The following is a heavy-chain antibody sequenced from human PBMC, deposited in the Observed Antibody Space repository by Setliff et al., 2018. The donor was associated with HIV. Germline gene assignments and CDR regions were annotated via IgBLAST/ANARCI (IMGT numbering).Heavy chain of an antibody. V-gene: IGHV4-38-2*01. Sequence: PSETLSLTCAVYGESFSGIYYWIWIRQPPGKGLEWIGSIYHSGSTYYNPSLRSRVTISVDTSKNQFSLKLTSVTAADTAVYYCARAPPGIQNDAFDVWGQGTMVTVSS. CDR2: IYHSGST. J-gene: IGHJ3*01. CDR3: ARAPPGIQNDAFDV. CDR1: GESFSGIYY.